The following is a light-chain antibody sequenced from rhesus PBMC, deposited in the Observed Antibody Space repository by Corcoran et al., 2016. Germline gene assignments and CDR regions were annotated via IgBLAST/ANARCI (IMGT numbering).Light chain of an antibody. Sequence: DIQMTQSPSSLSASVGDTVTITCRASQSISSWLDWYQQKPGKAPKLLIYKESSLQSGVPSRFSGSGSGTAFTLTISSLQPEDFATYYCLQYSSSPYRFGQGTKVEIK. CDR2: KES. CDR1: QSISSW. CDR3: LQYSSSPYR. J-gene: IGKJ2*01. V-gene: IGKV1-22*01.